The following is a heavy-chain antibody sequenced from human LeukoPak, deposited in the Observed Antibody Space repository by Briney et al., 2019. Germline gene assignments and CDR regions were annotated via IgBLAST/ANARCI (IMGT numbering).Heavy chain of an antibody. CDR1: GGSISSYY. CDR3: ARAAITAYYMDV. D-gene: IGHD1-20*01. CDR2: IYYSGST. V-gene: IGHV4-59*01. Sequence: SETLSLTCTVSGGSISSYYWSWIRQPPGKGPEWIGYIYYSGSTNYNPSLKSRVTISVDTSKNQFSLKLSSVTAADTAVYYCARAAITAYYMDVWGKGTTVTVSS. J-gene: IGHJ6*03.